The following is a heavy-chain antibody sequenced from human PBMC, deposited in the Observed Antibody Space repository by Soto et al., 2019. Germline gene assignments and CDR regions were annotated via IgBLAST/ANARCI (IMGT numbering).Heavy chain of an antibody. CDR2: ISYDGSNK. D-gene: IGHD3-9*01. CDR3: AKGSDILTGYPPYYFDY. J-gene: IGHJ4*02. V-gene: IGHV3-30*18. Sequence: LRLSCAASGFTFSSYGMHWVRQAPGKGLEWVAVISYDGSNKYYADSVKGRFTISRDNSKNTLYLQMNSLRAEDTAVYYCAKGSDILTGYPPYYFDYWGQGTLVTVSS. CDR1: GFTFSSYG.